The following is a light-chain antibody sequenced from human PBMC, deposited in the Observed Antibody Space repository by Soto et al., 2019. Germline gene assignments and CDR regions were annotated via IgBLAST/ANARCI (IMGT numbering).Light chain of an antibody. J-gene: IGLJ1*01. CDR3: NSYRDSSTFV. CDR1: SSDVGGYTY. Sequence: SVVTQPSSLSGSPWQSITLSFPGNSSDVGGYTYVSWYQQYPGKAPKLMIYDVSNRPSGVSHRFSGSKSGNTASLTISGLQAEDEADYYCNSYRDSSTFVFGSGTKVTVL. CDR2: DVS. V-gene: IGLV2-14*01.